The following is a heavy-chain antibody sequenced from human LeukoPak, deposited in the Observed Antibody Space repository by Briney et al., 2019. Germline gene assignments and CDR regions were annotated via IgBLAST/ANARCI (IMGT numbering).Heavy chain of an antibody. V-gene: IGHV3-30*18. CDR2: ISYEGGTT. J-gene: IGHJ4*02. D-gene: IGHD6-19*01. CDR3: AKDRPWLSY. CDR1: GFTFSDFG. Sequence: GGSLRLSCAGTGFTFSDFGMHWVRQAPGKGLDWVAVISYEGGTTHYADSVKGRFTISRDNSKNTLYLQMNSLRAEDTAVYYCAKDRPWLSYWGQGTLVTVSS.